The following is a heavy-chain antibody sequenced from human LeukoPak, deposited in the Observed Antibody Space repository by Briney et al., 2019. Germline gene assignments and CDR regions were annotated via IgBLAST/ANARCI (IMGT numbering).Heavy chain of an antibody. D-gene: IGHD6-13*01. CDR2: INPNSGGT. CDR3: ARGGPIGRTSWQRGHY. J-gene: IGHJ4*02. V-gene: IGHV1-2*02. CDR1: GYTFTVYY. Sequence: ASVRLSCKASGYTFTVYYMHWVRQAPGQGLEWMGWINPNSGGTNYAQKFQGRVTMTRDTSISTAYMELSRLTSDDTAVYYCARGGPIGRTSWQRGHYWGRRTLVTVSS.